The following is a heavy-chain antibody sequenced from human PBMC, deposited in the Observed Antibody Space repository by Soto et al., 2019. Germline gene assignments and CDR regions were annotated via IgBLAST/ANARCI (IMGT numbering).Heavy chain of an antibody. CDR2: INPNSGGT. V-gene: IGHV1-2*04. Sequence: ASVKVSCKASGYTFTGYYKHWVRQAPGQGLEWMGWINPNSGGTNYAQKFQGWVTMTRDTSISTAYMELSRLRSDDTAVYYCARLGYCSSTSCQNYYYYGMDVWGQGTTVTVSS. D-gene: IGHD2-2*01. CDR3: ARLGYCSSTSCQNYYYYGMDV. CDR1: GYTFTGYY. J-gene: IGHJ6*02.